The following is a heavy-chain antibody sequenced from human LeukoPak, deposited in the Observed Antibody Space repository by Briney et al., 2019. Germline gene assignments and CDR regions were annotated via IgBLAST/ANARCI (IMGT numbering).Heavy chain of an antibody. D-gene: IGHD2-21*02. Sequence: GGSLRLSCAASGFTFSSYAMSRVRQAPGKGLEWVSAISGSGGSTYYADPVKGRFTISRDNSKNTLYLQMNSLRAEDTAVYYCAKGAYHDFINWFDPWGQGTLVTVSS. CDR3: AKGAYHDFINWFDP. V-gene: IGHV3-23*01. J-gene: IGHJ5*02. CDR1: GFTFSSYA. CDR2: ISGSGGST.